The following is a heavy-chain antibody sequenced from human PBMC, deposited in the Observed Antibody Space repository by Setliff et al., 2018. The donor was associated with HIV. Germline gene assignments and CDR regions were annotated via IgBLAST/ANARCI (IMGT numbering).Heavy chain of an antibody. CDR3: ARDLNIISFGTRGDFDY. CDR1: GYTFSSYV. CDR2: ISIYNFKT. J-gene: IGHJ4*02. V-gene: IGHV1-18*01. D-gene: IGHD6-13*01. Sequence: ASVKVSCKASGYTFSSYVINWVRQAPGQGLEWIGWISIYNFKTNYAQKLQGRVTMTTDTSTSTAYMELSSLRSEDTAVFYCARDLNIISFGTRGDFDYWRQGTLVTVSS.